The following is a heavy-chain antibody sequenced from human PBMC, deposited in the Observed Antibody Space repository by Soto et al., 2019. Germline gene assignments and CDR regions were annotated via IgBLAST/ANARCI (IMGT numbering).Heavy chain of an antibody. CDR2: IIPIFGTA. CDR1: GGTFSSYA. V-gene: IGHV1-69*06. D-gene: IGHD3-3*01. Sequence: ASVKVSCKASGGTFSSYAISWVRQAPGQGLEWMGGIIPIFGTANYAQKFQGRVTITADKSTSTAYMELSSLRSEDTAVYYCASPTRGWSGYYPLDYWGQGTLVTVSS. J-gene: IGHJ4*02. CDR3: ASPTRGWSGYYPLDY.